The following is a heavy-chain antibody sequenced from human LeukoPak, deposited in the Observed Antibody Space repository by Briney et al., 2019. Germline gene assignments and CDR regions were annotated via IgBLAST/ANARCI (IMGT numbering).Heavy chain of an antibody. J-gene: IGHJ4*02. D-gene: IGHD1-26*01. V-gene: IGHV3-23*01. CDR3: AKDIGGL. Sequence: AGGSLRLSCAASGFTFSSYAMSWVRQIPGKGLEWVSAISGSGAGTYYADSVKGRFTISRDNSKNTLYLQMNSLRAEDTALYYCAKDIGGLWGQGTLVTVSS. CDR2: ISGSGAGT. CDR1: GFTFSSYA.